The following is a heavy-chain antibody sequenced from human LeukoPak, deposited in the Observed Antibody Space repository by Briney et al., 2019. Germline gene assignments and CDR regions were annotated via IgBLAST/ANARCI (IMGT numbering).Heavy chain of an antibody. CDR3: ARALVEPYYMDV. J-gene: IGHJ6*03. CDR2: IYYSGTT. Sequence: SETLSLTCTVSGGSLSSYYWTWLRQPPGKGLEWIGYIYYSGTTYYNPSLKSRVTISVDTSKNQFSLKLSSVTAADTAVYYCARALVEPYYMDVWGKGTTVTVSS. D-gene: IGHD2-8*02. V-gene: IGHV4-59*01. CDR1: GGSLSSYY.